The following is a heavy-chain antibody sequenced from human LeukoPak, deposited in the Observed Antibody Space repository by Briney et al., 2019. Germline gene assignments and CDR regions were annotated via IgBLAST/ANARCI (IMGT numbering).Heavy chain of an antibody. D-gene: IGHD3-3*01. Sequence: SWVRQXXGQGLEWMGWISAYNGNTNYAQKLQGRVTMTTDTSTSTAYMELRSLRSDDTAVYYCARDNFYDFWSGPSSRDYWGQGTLVTVSS. CDR2: ISAYNGNT. V-gene: IGHV1-18*01. CDR3: ARDNFYDFWSGPSSRDY. J-gene: IGHJ4*02.